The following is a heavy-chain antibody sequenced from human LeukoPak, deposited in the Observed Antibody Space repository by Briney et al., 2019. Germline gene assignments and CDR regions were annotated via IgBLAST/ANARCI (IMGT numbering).Heavy chain of an antibody. CDR1: GFTFSSNG. J-gene: IGHJ4*02. CDR2: ISYDGSNK. D-gene: IGHD2-21*02. V-gene: IGHV3-30*18. CDR3: AKNWYCGGDCYSVADY. Sequence: GGSLRLSCAASGFTFSSNGMHWVRQAPGKGLEWVAVISYDGSNKYYADSVKGRFTISRDNSKNTLYLQMNSLRAEDTAVYYCAKNWYCGGDCYSVADYWGQGTLVTVSS.